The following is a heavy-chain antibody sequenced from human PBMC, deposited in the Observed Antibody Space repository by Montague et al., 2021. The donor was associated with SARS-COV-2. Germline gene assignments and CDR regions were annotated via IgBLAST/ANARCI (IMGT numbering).Heavy chain of an antibody. CDR3: ARGRSEVSMIVVVLTGASYYMDV. Sequence: SETLSLTCAVYGGSFSGHYWSWIRQPPGKGLEWIGEINSSGSTNYNPSLKSRVTISVDTSKNQFSLKLHSVTAADTAVYYCARGRSEVSMIVVVLTGASYYMDVWGKGTTVTVSS. CDR2: INSSGST. D-gene: IGHD3-22*01. J-gene: IGHJ6*03. CDR1: GGSFSGHY. V-gene: IGHV4-34*01.